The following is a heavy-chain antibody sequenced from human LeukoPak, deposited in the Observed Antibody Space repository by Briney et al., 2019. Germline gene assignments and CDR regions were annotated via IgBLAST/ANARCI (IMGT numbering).Heavy chain of an antibody. CDR3: ARDAPQVPAAGVLAS. D-gene: IGHD6-13*01. Sequence: PGGSLRLSCAASGFTVSDNYMSWVRQAPGKGLEWVSVMYGRGDTYYANSVKGRFTFSRDISKNTLYLQMNGLRTEDTAMYYCARDAPQVPAAGVLASWGQGTLVIVSS. V-gene: IGHV3-53*01. J-gene: IGHJ5*02. CDR2: MYGRGDT. CDR1: GFTVSDNY.